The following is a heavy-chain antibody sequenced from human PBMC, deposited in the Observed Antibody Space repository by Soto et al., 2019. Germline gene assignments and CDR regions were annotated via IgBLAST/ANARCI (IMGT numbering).Heavy chain of an antibody. D-gene: IGHD6-19*01. CDR1: GYXLTELS. J-gene: IGHJ4*01. V-gene: IGHV1-24*01. Sequence: ASVKVSCKVSGYXLTELSMHWVRQAPGKGIEWMGCFGADNGKTNYVQKFQGRVTMTRDTSTRTVYMELRSLRSDDTAVYYCARDRLPSQGQWLADFDYWG. CDR2: FGADNGKT. CDR3: ARDRLPSQGQWLADFDY.